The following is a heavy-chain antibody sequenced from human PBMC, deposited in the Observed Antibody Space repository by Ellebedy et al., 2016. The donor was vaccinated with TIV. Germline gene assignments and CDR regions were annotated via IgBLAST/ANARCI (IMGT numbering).Heavy chain of an antibody. V-gene: IGHV4-59*05. D-gene: IGHD2-2*01. CDR3: ADQRGLDGFNI. CDR1: GFTFSDYY. J-gene: IGHJ3*02. Sequence: ESLKISXAASGFTFSDYYMSWIRQPPGKGLEWIGSVYYLGGTFYNPSLKTRVTISVDTSKNQFSLKLTSVTATDTAVYYCADQRGLDGFNIWGQGTMVTVSS. CDR2: VYYLGGT.